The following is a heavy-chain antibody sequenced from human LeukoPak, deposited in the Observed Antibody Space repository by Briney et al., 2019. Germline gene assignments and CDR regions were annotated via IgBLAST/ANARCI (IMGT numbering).Heavy chain of an antibody. CDR1: GGTFSSYA. D-gene: IGHD3-22*01. Sequence: SVKVSCKASGGTFSSYAISWVRQAPGQGLEWMGGIIPIFGTANYAQKFQGRVTITTDESTSTAYMELSSLGSEDTAVYYCARDARYYYDSSGYYNFDYWGQGTLVTVSS. CDR3: ARDARYYYDSSGYYNFDY. V-gene: IGHV1-69*05. J-gene: IGHJ4*02. CDR2: IIPIFGTA.